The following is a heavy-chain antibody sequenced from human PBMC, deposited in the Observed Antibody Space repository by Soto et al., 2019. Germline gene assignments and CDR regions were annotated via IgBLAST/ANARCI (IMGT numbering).Heavy chain of an antibody. D-gene: IGHD3-10*01. CDR1: GGSVSSGDYF. CDR3: ARSPNYYYYGFDV. J-gene: IGHJ6*02. V-gene: IGHV4-61*08. Sequence: SSETLSLTCTVSGGSVSSGDYFWSWLRQSPGKRLEWIAYIYYSGSTNYNPSLKSRATISVDTSKSQVSLTLTSMTAADAALYYCARSPNYYYYGFDVWGQGTAVTVSS. CDR2: IYYSGST.